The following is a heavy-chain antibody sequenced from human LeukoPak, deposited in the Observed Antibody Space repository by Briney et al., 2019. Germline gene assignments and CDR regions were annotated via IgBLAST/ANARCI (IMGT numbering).Heavy chain of an antibody. D-gene: IGHD6-19*01. CDR3: ARGEAVAGPSGDY. J-gene: IGHJ4*02. Sequence: SETLSLTCTVSGGSISSYYWSWIRQPPGKGLEWIGYIYYSGSTYYNPSLKSRVTISVDTSKNQFSLKLSSVTAADTAVYYCARGEAVAGPSGDYWGQGTLVTVSS. CDR1: GGSISSYY. V-gene: IGHV4-59*08. CDR2: IYYSGST.